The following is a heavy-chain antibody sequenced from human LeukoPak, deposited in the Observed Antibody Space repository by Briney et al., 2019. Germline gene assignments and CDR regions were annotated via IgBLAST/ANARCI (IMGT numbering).Heavy chain of an antibody. D-gene: IGHD3-22*01. Sequence: SETLSLTCTVSGGSISSYYWSWIRQPPGKGVEWIGYIYYSGSTNYNPSLKSRVTISVDTSKNQFSLKLSSVTAADTAVYYCARVYYYDSSGYYRGHYYYGMDVWGQGTTVTVSS. CDR2: IYYSGST. CDR3: ARVYYYDSSGYYRGHYYYGMDV. V-gene: IGHV4-59*01. J-gene: IGHJ6*02. CDR1: GGSISSYY.